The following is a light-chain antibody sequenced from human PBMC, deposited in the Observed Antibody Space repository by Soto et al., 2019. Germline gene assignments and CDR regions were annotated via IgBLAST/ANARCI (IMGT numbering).Light chain of an antibody. CDR3: QQYGSSSYT. CDR2: AAS. CDR1: QSISSNY. Sequence: EIVLTQSPGTLSLSPGERATLSCRASQSISSNYLAWYQPKPGQAPRLLIYAASSRATGIPDRFSGSGSGTDFTLTISRLEPEDFAVYYCQQYGSSSYTFGQGTQLEIK. J-gene: IGKJ2*01. V-gene: IGKV3-20*01.